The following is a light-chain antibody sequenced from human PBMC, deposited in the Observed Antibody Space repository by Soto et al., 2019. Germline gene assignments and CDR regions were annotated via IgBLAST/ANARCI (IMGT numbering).Light chain of an antibody. V-gene: IGKV3-20*01. CDR3: QQYGRSPWT. CDR1: QSVSSSY. J-gene: IGKJ1*01. CDR2: GAS. Sequence: EIVVTQSPGTLSLSPGEIATISSRASQSVSSSYLAWYQQKPGQAPRVIIYGASSRATGIPDRFSGSGSGTDFTLTISRLEPEDVAVYYCQQYGRSPWTFGQGTKVDIK.